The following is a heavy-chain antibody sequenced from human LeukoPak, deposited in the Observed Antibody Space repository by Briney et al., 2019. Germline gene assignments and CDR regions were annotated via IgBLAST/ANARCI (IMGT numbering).Heavy chain of an antibody. CDR3: AHRGKYLTWFDP. CDR1: GFSLTTSAVG. J-gene: IGHJ5*02. Sequence: ESGPTLVKPTQTLTLTCTFSGFSLTTSAVGVGWIRNPPGQTLEWLALIYSADDNRYTPCLKTRLSITKETSKNQVVLTMDNVDLVDTAPYFCAHRGKYLTWFDPWGQGTLVIVSS. CDR2: IYSADDN. D-gene: IGHD2/OR15-2a*01. V-gene: IGHV2-5*02.